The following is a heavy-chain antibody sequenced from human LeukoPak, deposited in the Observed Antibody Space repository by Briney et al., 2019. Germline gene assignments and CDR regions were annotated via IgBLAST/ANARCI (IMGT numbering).Heavy chain of an antibody. CDR3: TTYSRDYYYSDS. Sequence: GGSLRLSCAASGFTFSNAWMSWVRQAPGKGLEWVGRIKSKVDGGTVDYAAPVKGRFTISRDDSTNTLYLQMNSLKTGDTAVYYCTTYSRDYYYSDSWGQGTLVTVSS. CDR2: IKSKVDGGTV. V-gene: IGHV3-15*01. D-gene: IGHD3-22*01. CDR1: GFTFSNAW. J-gene: IGHJ4*02.